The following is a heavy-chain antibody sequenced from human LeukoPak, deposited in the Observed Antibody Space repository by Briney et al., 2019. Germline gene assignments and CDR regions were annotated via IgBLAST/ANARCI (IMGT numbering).Heavy chain of an antibody. Sequence: PSETLSLTCAVYGGSFSGYYWSWIRQPPGKGLEWIGEINHSGSTNYNPSLKSRVTISVDTSKNQFSLKLSSVTAADTAVHYCARGRGVRGVIRAVSRGWFDPWGQGTLVTVSS. V-gene: IGHV4-34*01. J-gene: IGHJ5*02. D-gene: IGHD3-10*01. CDR1: GGSFSGYY. CDR3: ARGRGVRGVIRAVSRGWFDP. CDR2: INHSGST.